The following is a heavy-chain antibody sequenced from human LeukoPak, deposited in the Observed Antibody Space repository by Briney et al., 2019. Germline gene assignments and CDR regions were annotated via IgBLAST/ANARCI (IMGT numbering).Heavy chain of an antibody. V-gene: IGHV4-59*01. CDR3: ARTGSTVTMLYPFDH. D-gene: IGHD4-17*01. CDR2: IYYSGST. J-gene: IGHJ4*02. Sequence: PSETLSLTCTVSGGSIRSYYWSWIRQPPGKGLEWIGYIYYSGSTNYNPSLRSRVSISVDTSKNQFSLKLSSVTAADTAVYYCARTGSTVTMLYPFDHWGQGTLVTVSS. CDR1: GGSIRSYY.